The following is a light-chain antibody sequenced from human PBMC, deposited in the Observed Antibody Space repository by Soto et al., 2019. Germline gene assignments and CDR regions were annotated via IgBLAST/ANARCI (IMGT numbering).Light chain of an antibody. Sequence: EMVGAQSPATLSVSPGERAALACRASESLSRNLAWYQQKPGQAPRLLIYGASTRATGIPARFRGSGSGTDFNLTITSLQSEDSAVYYCQQYYHWPRTFGQGTKVDIK. CDR2: GAS. V-gene: IGKV3-15*01. CDR3: QQYYHWPRT. CDR1: ESLSRN. J-gene: IGKJ1*01.